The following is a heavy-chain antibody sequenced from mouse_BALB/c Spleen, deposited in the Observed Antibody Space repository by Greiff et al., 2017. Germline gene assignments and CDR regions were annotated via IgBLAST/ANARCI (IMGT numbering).Heavy chain of an antibody. J-gene: IGHJ4*01. Sequence: EVKLQESGPSLVKPSQTLSLTCSVTGDSITSGYWNWIRKFPGNKLEYMGYISYSGSTYYNTSLKSRISITRDTSKNQYYLQLNSVTTEYTATYYCAVAVRQAMNYWGQGTSVTVSS. CDR2: ISYSGST. CDR1: GDSITSGY. CDR3: AVAVRQAMNY. D-gene: IGHD2-14*01. V-gene: IGHV3-8*02.